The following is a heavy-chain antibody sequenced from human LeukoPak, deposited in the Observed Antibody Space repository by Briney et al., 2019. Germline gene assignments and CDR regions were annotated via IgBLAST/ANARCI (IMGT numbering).Heavy chain of an antibody. D-gene: IGHD3-3*01. J-gene: IGHJ6*02. CDR3: ARSGTYYDFWSGYSAWYHYGMDV. CDR1: GGSVSSGSYY. Sequence: SETLSLTCTVSGGSVSSGSYYWSWIRQPPGKGLEWIGYIYYSGSTNYNPSLKSRVTISVDTSKNQFSLKLSSVTAADTAVYYCARSGTYYDFWSGYSAWYHYGMDVWGQGTTVTVSS. CDR2: IYYSGST. V-gene: IGHV4-61*01.